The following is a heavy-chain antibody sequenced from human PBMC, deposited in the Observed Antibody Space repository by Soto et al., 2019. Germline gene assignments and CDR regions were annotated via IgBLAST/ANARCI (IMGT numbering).Heavy chain of an antibody. CDR1: GGSISSSGYY. J-gene: IGHJ4*02. V-gene: IGHV4-39*01. CDR3: ARRAQGSSFFY. D-gene: IGHD6-6*01. CDR2: FYYSGNT. Sequence: SETLSLTCTVSGGSISSSGYYWGWIRQPPGKGLEWIGSFYYSGNTYYNPSLKGRVTISADTSKIQFSLKLSSVTAADTAVYYCARRAQGSSFFYWGQGTLVTVSS.